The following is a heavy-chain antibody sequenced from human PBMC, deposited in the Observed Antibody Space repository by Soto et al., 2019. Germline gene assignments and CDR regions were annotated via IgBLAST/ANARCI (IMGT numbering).Heavy chain of an antibody. V-gene: IGHV4-59*01. J-gene: IGHJ4*02. D-gene: IGHD4-17*01. Sequence: SETLSLTCTVSGGSISSYYWSWIRQPPGKGLEWIGYIYYSGSTNYNPSLKSRVTISVDTSKNQFSLKLSSVTAADTAVYYCARGIDYGDLDYWGQGTLVTVSS. CDR1: GGSISSYY. CDR2: IYYSGST. CDR3: ARGIDYGDLDY.